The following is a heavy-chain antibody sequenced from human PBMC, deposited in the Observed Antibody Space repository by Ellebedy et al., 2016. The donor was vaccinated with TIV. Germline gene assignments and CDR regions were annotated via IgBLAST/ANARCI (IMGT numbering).Heavy chain of an antibody. Sequence: PGGSLRLSCAASEFTFSTYHMHWVRQAPGKGLEWVAVIWYDGTANFYAESVKGRFTISRDNSQNTLYLEMNSLRADDTALYYCARELGGSGGSDFDYWGQGTLVTVSS. CDR3: ARELGGSGGSDFDY. CDR1: EFTFSTYH. CDR2: IWYDGTAN. J-gene: IGHJ4*02. D-gene: IGHD2-15*01. V-gene: IGHV3-33*01.